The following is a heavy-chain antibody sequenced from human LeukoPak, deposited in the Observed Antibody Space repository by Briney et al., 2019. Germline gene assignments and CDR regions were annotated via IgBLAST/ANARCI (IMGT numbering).Heavy chain of an antibody. CDR2: ISGSGGST. CDR3: AKSRVWGGGSTFKTLKYYFDY. J-gene: IGHJ4*02. Sequence: GGSLRLSCAASGFTFTSYAMSWVRQAPGMGLEWVSSISGSGGSTYYADSVKGRFTISRDNSKNTLYLQMNSLRTEDTAVYYCAKSRVWGGGSTFKTLKYYFDYWGQGALVTVSS. D-gene: IGHD3-16*01. CDR1: GFTFTSYA. V-gene: IGHV3-23*01.